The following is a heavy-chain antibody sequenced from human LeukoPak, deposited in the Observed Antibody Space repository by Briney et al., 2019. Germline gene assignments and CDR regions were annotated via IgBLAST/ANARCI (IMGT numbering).Heavy chain of an antibody. CDR1: GFIFSTYA. D-gene: IGHD1-1*01. CDR3: AKDASNYFWYFDL. J-gene: IGHJ2*01. V-gene: IGHV3-23*01. Sequence: GGSLRLSCAGSGFIFSTYAMTWVRQAPGKGLEWVPGISGSGDTTYYADSVKGRFTISRDNSKNTLYLQMSSLRAEDTAVYYCAKDASNYFWYFDLWGRGTLVTVSS. CDR2: ISGSGDTT.